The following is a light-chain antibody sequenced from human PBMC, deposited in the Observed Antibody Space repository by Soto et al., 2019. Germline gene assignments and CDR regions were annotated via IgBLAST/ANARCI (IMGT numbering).Light chain of an antibody. Sequence: IVMTQSPATLSGSPGERATLSCRASQSIGNNLAWYQQKPGQAPRLLIYRASTRATGIPVRFSGSGSGTDFTLTISSLQSEDVAVYYCQHYNNWPPWTFGQGTKVEIK. J-gene: IGKJ1*01. CDR1: QSIGNN. CDR3: QHYNNWPPWT. CDR2: RAS. V-gene: IGKV3-15*01.